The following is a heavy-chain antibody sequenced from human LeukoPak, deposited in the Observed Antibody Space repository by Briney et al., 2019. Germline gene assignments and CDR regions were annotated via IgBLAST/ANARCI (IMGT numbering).Heavy chain of an antibody. CDR1: GGSISSGGYY. V-gene: IGHV4-31*03. D-gene: IGHD3-16*02. CDR3: ARIVVGELSFPSYFDY. Sequence: SQTLSLTCTVSGGSISSGGYYWGWIRQHPGKGLEWIGYIYYSGSTYYNPSLKSRVTISVDTSKNQFSLKLSSVTAADTAVYHCARIVVGELSFPSYFDYWGQGTLVTVSS. J-gene: IGHJ4*02. CDR2: IYYSGST.